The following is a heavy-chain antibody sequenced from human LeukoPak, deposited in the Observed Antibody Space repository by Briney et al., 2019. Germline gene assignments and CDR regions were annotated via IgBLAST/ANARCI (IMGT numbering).Heavy chain of an antibody. V-gene: IGHV3-74*01. J-gene: IGHJ4*02. D-gene: IGHD2-2*01. CDR2: INTDGSST. Sequence: GGSLRLSCAASGFTFSSYWMHWVRQVPGKSLMWVSGINTDGSSTRYADSVKGRFTISRDNAKNTVYLQVHSLRGEDTAVYYCARPPLYTSSFDYWGQGTLVTVSS. CDR3: ARPPLYTSSFDY. CDR1: GFTFSSYW.